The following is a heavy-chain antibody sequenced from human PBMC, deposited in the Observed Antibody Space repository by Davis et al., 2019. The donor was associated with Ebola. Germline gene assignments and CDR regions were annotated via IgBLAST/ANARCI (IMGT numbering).Heavy chain of an antibody. CDR1: GGSFSGYY. D-gene: IGHD3-3*01. Sequence: LRLSCAVYGGSFSGYYWSWIRQHPGKGLEWIGYIYYSGSTYYNPSLKSRVTISVDTSKNQFSLKLSSVTAADTAVYYCAIVRDERFLEWLYIDYWGQGTLVTVSS. J-gene: IGHJ4*02. V-gene: IGHV4-31*11. CDR2: IYYSGST. CDR3: AIVRDERFLEWLYIDY.